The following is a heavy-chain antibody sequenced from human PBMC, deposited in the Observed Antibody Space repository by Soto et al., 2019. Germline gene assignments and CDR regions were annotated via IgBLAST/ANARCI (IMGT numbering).Heavy chain of an antibody. CDR2: ITSSSSYI. CDR3: ARALYCTSTSCPSDY. D-gene: IGHD2-2*01. V-gene: IGHV3-21*01. Sequence: GGSLRLSCAASGFTFTSYSMNWVRQAPGKGLEWVSSITSSSSYIYYADSVKGRFTISRDNAKNSLYLQMNSLRAEDTAVYYCARALYCTSTSCPSDYWGQGTLVTVSS. J-gene: IGHJ4*02. CDR1: GFTFTSYS.